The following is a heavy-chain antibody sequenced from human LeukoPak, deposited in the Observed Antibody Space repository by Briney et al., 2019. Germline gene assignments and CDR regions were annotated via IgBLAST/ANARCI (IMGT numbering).Heavy chain of an antibody. CDR1: GYTFTSYD. Sequence: GASVKVSCKASGYTFTSYDINWVRQAPGQGLEWMGWISAYNGNTNYAQKLQGRVTMTTDTSTNTAHMELRSLTSDDTAVYYCARVGSGYYYYMDVWGKGTTVTVSS. CDR2: ISAYNGNT. D-gene: IGHD3-10*01. J-gene: IGHJ6*03. CDR3: ARVGSGYYYYMDV. V-gene: IGHV1-18*01.